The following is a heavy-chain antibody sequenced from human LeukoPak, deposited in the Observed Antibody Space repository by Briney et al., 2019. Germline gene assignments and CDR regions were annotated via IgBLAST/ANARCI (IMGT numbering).Heavy chain of an antibody. CDR2: SRRRTSGYVK. CDR1: GFSFSEAA. Sequence: GGSLRLACAASGFSFSEAAIRWVRQASEKGLEWVGRSRRRTSGYVKAYGGSVSGRFRISRDDSKNTAYLQMDSLRTEDTAIYYCVRHLIESWGQGTLVTVSS. V-gene: IGHV3-73*01. J-gene: IGHJ4*02. CDR3: VRHLIES.